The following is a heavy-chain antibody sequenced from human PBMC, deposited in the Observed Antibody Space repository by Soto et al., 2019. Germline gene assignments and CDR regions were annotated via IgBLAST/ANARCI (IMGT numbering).Heavy chain of an antibody. D-gene: IGHD5-12*01. CDR1: GYTFTSYG. CDR2: ISAYNGNT. Sequence: GASVKVSCKASGYTFTSYGISWVRQAPGQGLEWMGWISAYNGNTNYAQKLQGRVTMTTDTSTSTAYMELRSLRSDDTAVYYCARVGPIVATIKYYYYGMDVWGQGTTVTVS. V-gene: IGHV1-18*01. J-gene: IGHJ6*02. CDR3: ARVGPIVATIKYYYYGMDV.